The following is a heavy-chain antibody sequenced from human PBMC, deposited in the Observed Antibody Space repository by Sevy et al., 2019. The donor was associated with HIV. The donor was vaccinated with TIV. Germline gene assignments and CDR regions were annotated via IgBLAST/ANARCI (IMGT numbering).Heavy chain of an antibody. J-gene: IGHJ4*02. Sequence: SETLSLTCTVSGGSLSSGSYYWSWIRQPPGKGLEWIGYISYIGSINYNPSLKSRVTISVDTSKNQLSLRLTSVTAADTAVYYCVRDRIAAAGGYVDNWGQGTLVTVSS. CDR1: GGSLSSGSYY. V-gene: IGHV4-61*01. CDR2: ISYIGSI. D-gene: IGHD6-13*01. CDR3: VRDRIAAAGGYVDN.